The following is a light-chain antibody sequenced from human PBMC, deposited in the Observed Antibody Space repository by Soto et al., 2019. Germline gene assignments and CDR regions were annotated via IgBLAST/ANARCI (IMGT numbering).Light chain of an antibody. J-gene: IGKJ5*01. CDR3: QQYNSYQIT. V-gene: IGKV1-5*01. Sequence: IQMTQSPSTLSASVGDRVTITCRASQSISSWLAWYQQKPGKAPKLLIYDASSLESGVPLRFSGSGSGTEFTLTISSLQPDDFATYYCQQYNSYQITFGQGTRLEIK. CDR1: QSISSW. CDR2: DAS.